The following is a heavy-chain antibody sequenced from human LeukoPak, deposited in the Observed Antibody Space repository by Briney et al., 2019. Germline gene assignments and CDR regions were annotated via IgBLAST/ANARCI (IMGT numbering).Heavy chain of an antibody. V-gene: IGHV3-53*01. CDR3: AREGSSGYYPMRGYYFDY. CDR1: GFTLSSNY. Sequence: GGSLRLSCAASGFTLSSNYMSWVRQAPEEGVEWVSVIYSGGSTYYADSVKGRFTISRDNSKNTLYLQMNSLRAEDTAVYYCAREGSSGYYPMRGYYFDYWGQGTLVTVSS. CDR2: IYSGGST. J-gene: IGHJ4*02. D-gene: IGHD3-22*01.